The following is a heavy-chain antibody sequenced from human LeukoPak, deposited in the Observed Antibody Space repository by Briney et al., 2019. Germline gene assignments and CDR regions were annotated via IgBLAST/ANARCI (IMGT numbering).Heavy chain of an antibody. CDR3: AKEVAVLVTWFDP. Sequence: GGSLRLSCIASGFTFSNYHMNWVRQAPEKGLEWVSYISSSGDSIYYADSMKGRFTISRDNSKNTLYLQMNSLRAEDTAVYYCAKEVAVLVTWFDPWGQGTLVTVSS. CDR2: ISSSGDSI. V-gene: IGHV3-23*01. J-gene: IGHJ5*02. CDR1: GFTFSNYH. D-gene: IGHD6-19*01.